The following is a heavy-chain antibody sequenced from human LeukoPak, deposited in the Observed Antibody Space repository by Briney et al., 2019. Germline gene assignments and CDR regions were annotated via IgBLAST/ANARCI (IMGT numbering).Heavy chain of an antibody. J-gene: IGHJ5*02. CDR2: IYHSGST. CDR1: GYSISSGYY. D-gene: IGHD3-22*01. Sequence: PSETLSLTCAVSGYSISSGYYWGWIRQPPGKGLEWIGSIYHSGSTYYNPSLKSRVTISVDTSKNQFSLKLSSVTAADTAVYYCARAHYYDSSGYWWFDPWGQGTLVTVSS. CDR3: ARAHYYDSSGYWWFDP. V-gene: IGHV4-38-2*01.